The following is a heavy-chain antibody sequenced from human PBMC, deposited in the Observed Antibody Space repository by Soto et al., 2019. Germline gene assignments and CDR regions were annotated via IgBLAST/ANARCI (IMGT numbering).Heavy chain of an antibody. D-gene: IGHD2-15*01. V-gene: IGHV3-23*01. J-gene: IGHJ3*02. Sequence: EVQLLESGGGLVQPGESLRLSCAVSGFIFGNYMMTWVRQAPGKGLEWVSTIRDGGESTYYADSVKGRFTISRDNSKNTLYLQMDSLGVDDTSVYYCAPHVHCSGGSCHYDALDILGEGTMVTVSS. CDR3: APHVHCSGGSCHYDALDI. CDR1: GFIFGNYM. CDR2: IRDGGEST.